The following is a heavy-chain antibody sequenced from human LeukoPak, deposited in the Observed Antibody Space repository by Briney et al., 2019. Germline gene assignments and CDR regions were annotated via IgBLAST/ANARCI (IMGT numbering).Heavy chain of an antibody. V-gene: IGHV1-46*01. Sequence: ASVNVSCKASGYTFIDSYMHWVRQAPGQGLEGMGIINPRGGSTTYAQNFQGRVTMTRDTSTSTLYMELSSLTYEDTAVYYCARKRTDGYISYYFDYWGQGTLVTVSS. CDR3: ARKRTDGYISYYFDY. CDR2: INPRGGST. D-gene: IGHD5-24*01. J-gene: IGHJ4*02. CDR1: GYTFIDSY.